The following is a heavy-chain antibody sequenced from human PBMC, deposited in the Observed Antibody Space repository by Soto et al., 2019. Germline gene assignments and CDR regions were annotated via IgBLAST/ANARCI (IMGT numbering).Heavy chain of an antibody. Sequence: QVQLQESGPGLVKVSETLSLTCTVSGGSINSYYWSWIRQPPGKGLEWVADIDYSGRTNYNPSLKSRLTISVDTSKNQLSLKVRSVTAADTAVYYCAREIRLVGVTSWFDPWGQGTLVTVSS. D-gene: IGHD1-26*01. J-gene: IGHJ5*02. V-gene: IGHV4-59*01. CDR3: AREIRLVGVTSWFDP. CDR1: GGSINSYY. CDR2: IDYSGRT.